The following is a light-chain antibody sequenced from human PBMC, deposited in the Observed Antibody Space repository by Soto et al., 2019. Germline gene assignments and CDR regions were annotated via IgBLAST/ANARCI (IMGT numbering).Light chain of an antibody. J-gene: IGKJ1*01. Sequence: DIVLTQTPLSLSVTPGQPASISCKSSHSLLDSSGKTYLYWYLQKAGRTPQLLMWEVSNRLSGVPDRFSGSGSATDFTLKISRVGAEDVGVYYCMQSGQLPWTFGQGTKVEIK. CDR2: EVS. CDR3: MQSGQLPWT. V-gene: IGKV2D-29*01. CDR1: HSLLDSSGKTY.